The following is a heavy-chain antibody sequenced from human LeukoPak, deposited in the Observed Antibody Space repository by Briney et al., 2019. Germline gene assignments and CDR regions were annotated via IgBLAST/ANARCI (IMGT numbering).Heavy chain of an antibody. CDR1: GYSISSGYY. J-gene: IGHJ6*03. D-gene: IGHD1-26*01. CDR2: IYHSGST. CDR3: ARDRVAGAPPYYYYYMDV. V-gene: IGHV4-38-2*02. Sequence: PSETLSLTCTVSGYSISSGYYWGWIRQPPGEGLEWIGSIYHSGSTYYNPPLKSRVTISVDTSKNQFSLILSSVTAADTAVYYCARDRVAGAPPYYYYYMDVWGKGTTVTVSS.